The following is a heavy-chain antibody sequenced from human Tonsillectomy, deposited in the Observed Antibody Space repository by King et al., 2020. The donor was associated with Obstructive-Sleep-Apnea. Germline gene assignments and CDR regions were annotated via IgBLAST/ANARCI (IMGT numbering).Heavy chain of an antibody. CDR3: ARENYGNFYFDY. CDR2: ISYDGSNK. CDR1: GFTFSSYA. Sequence: VQLVESGGGVVQPGRSLRLSCAASGFTFSSYAMHRVRQAPGKGLEGVAVISYDGSNKFYADSVKGRFTISRDNSKNTLYLQMNSLRAEDTAVYYCARENYGNFYFDYWGQGSLVTVSS. J-gene: IGHJ4*02. D-gene: IGHD4-11*01. V-gene: IGHV3-30-3*01.